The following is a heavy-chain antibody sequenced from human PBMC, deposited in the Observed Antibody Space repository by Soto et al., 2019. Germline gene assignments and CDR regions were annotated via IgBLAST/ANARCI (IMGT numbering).Heavy chain of an antibody. D-gene: IGHD6-13*01. Sequence: QVQLVESGGGVVQPGRSLRLSCAASGFTFSSYGMHWVRQAPGKGLEWVAVLWYDGSNKYYADSVKGRFTISRDNSKNTLYLQMNSLRAEDTAVYYCASVPSGTLPVYFDYWGQGTLVTVSS. J-gene: IGHJ4*02. V-gene: IGHV3-33*01. CDR2: LWYDGSNK. CDR3: ASVPSGTLPVYFDY. CDR1: GFTFSSYG.